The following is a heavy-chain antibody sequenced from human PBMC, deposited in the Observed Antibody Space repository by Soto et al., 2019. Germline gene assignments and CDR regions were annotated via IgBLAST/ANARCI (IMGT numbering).Heavy chain of an antibody. J-gene: IGHJ4*02. CDR1: GFTFSTYE. V-gene: IGHV3-48*03. Sequence: PGGSLRLSCTASGFTFSTYEMNWVRQAPGKGLEWVSYISDGGSSIYYADSVKGRFTMSRDNAKNSLYLQMNSLGAEDTAVYYCATFPRSSKRGYWGQGTLVTVSS. CDR3: ATFPRSSKRGY. D-gene: IGHD4-4*01. CDR2: ISDGGSSI.